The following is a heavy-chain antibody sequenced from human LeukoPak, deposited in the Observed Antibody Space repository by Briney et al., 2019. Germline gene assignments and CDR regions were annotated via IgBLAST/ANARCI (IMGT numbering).Heavy chain of an antibody. V-gene: IGHV3-11*04. CDR3: ARAVTTNYYYYYMDV. CDR1: GITFSDYY. J-gene: IGHJ6*03. Sequence: PGGSLRLSCAAYGITFSDYYMSWIRQAPGKGLEWVSYISSGGGTIHYADSVKGRFTISRDNAKNSLYLQMSSLRAEDTAVYYCARAVTTNYYYYYMDVWGKGTTVTISS. D-gene: IGHD4-17*01. CDR2: ISSGGGTI.